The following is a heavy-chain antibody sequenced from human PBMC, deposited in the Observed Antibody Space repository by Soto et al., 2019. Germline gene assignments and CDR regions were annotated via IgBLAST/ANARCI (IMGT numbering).Heavy chain of an antibody. CDR3: ARGRGKGYYYGSGSYYNPLNWFDP. D-gene: IGHD3-10*01. V-gene: IGHV4-59*02. CDR1: GDSVTSHY. CDR2: MHYTGFT. Sequence: PSETLSLTCSFSGDSVTSHYLTWIRQSPEKGLEWIGYMHYTGFTNYNPSLKSRVTISVDTSKNQFSLKLSSVTAADTAVYYCARGRGKGYYYGSGSYYNPLNWFDPWGQGTLVTVSS. J-gene: IGHJ5*02.